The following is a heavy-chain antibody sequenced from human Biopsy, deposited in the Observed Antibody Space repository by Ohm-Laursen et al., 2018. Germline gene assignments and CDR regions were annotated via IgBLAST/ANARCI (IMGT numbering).Heavy chain of an antibody. CDR1: GDSFTSYA. D-gene: IGHD1-26*01. CDR2: IIPIPNVA. Sequence: PSVKVSCKASGDSFTSYAIGWGRQAPGQGLEWMGGIIPIPNVATYAQKFQGRITITADESTSTAYMELSSLTLDDTAVYFCGRGEGSSWFDPWGHGTLVTVSS. V-gene: IGHV1-69*01. J-gene: IGHJ5*02. CDR3: GRGEGSSWFDP.